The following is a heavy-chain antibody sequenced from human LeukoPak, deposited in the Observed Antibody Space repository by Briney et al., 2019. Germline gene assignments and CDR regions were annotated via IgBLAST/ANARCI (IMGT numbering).Heavy chain of an antibody. V-gene: IGHV1-69*05. CDR3: ARGIGSYAWFDY. Sequence: ASVKVSCKASGGTFSSYAISWVRQAPGQGLEWMGGIIPIFGTANYAQKFQGRVTITTDESTSTAYVELSSLRSEDTAVYYCARGIGSYAWFDYWGQGTLVTVSS. J-gene: IGHJ4*02. CDR1: GGTFSSYA. D-gene: IGHD1-26*01. CDR2: IIPIFGTA.